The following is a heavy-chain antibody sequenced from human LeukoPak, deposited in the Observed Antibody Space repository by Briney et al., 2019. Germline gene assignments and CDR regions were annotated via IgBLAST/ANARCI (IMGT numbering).Heavy chain of an antibody. D-gene: IGHD6-13*01. CDR1: GFTFSSYA. V-gene: IGHV3-23*01. J-gene: IGHJ4*02. CDR2: ISGSGGST. Sequence: GGSLRLSCAASGFTFSSYAMSWVRQAPGKGLEGVSAISGSGGSTYYADSVKGRFTISRDNSKNTLYLQMNSLRAEDTAVYYCAKDATGYSSSWYERFDYWGQGTLVTVSS. CDR3: AKDATGYSSSWYERFDY.